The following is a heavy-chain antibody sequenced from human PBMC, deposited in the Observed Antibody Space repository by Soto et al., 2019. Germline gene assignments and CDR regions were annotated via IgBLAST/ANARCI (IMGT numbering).Heavy chain of an antibody. CDR1: GGSFSGYY. J-gene: IGHJ4*02. CDR2: INHSGST. Sequence: QVQLQQWGAGLLKPSETLSLTCAVYGGSFSGYYWSWIRQPPGKGLEWIGEINHSGSTNYNPSLTSRVTISVDKSKNQFSLKLSSVTAADTAVYYCARSIVAPKIDYWGQGTLVTVSS. V-gene: IGHV4-34*01. D-gene: IGHD5-12*01. CDR3: ARSIVAPKIDY.